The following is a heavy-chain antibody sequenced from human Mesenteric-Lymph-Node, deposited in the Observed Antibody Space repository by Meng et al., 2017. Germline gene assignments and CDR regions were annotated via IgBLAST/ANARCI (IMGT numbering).Heavy chain of an antibody. CDR3: ASEDTAMVFDY. D-gene: IGHD5-18*01. CDR2: INPNSGGT. Sequence: QLQLVQSGAEVKKPGASLKVSCKASGYTCTGYHMHWGRQAPGQGLEWMGRINPNSGGTNYAQKFQGRVTMTRDTSISTAYMELSRLRSDDTAVYYCASEDTAMVFDYWGQGTLVTVSS. V-gene: IGHV1-2*06. J-gene: IGHJ4*02. CDR1: GYTCTGYH.